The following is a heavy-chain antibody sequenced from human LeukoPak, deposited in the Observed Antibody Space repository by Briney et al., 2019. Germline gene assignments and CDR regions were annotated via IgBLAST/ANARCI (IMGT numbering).Heavy chain of an antibody. CDR1: GGSIRSSNYY. Sequence: SETLSLTCTVSGGSIRSSNYYWGWIRQTPRKGLEWIGSIYYTGSTYYNPSLKSRVTISVDTSKNQFSLELSSVTAADTAVYYCARGMGSSSSSWLYYYYYYGMDVWGQGTTVTVSS. CDR3: ARGMGSSSSSWLYYYYYYGMDV. V-gene: IGHV4-39*07. CDR2: IYYTGST. D-gene: IGHD6-13*01. J-gene: IGHJ6*02.